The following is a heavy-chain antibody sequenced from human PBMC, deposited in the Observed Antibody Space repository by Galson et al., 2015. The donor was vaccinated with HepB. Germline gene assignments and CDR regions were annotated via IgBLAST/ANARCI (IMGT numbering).Heavy chain of an antibody. D-gene: IGHD5-24*01. CDR3: AREQFRDGYNSPADAFDI. CDR1: GFTFSSYA. CDR2: ISYDGSNK. J-gene: IGHJ3*02. Sequence: SLRLSCAASGFTFSSYAMHWVRQAPGKGLEWVAVISYDGSNKYYADSVKGRFTTSRDNSKNTLYLQMNSLRAEDTAVYYCAREQFRDGYNSPADAFDIWGQGTMVTVSS. V-gene: IGHV3-30*04.